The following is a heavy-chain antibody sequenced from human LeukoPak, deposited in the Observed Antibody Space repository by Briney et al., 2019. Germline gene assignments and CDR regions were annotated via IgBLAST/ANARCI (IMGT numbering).Heavy chain of an antibody. CDR3: VKDPRGYSYGYAPRFFDY. Sequence: GGSLRLSCSASGFTFSSYAMHWVRQAPGKGLEYVSAISSNGGSTYYADSVKGRFTISRDNSKNTLYLQMSSLRGEDTAVYYCVKDPRGYSYGYAPRFFDYWGQGTLVTVSS. CDR2: ISSNGGST. CDR1: GFTFSSYA. J-gene: IGHJ4*02. D-gene: IGHD5-18*01. V-gene: IGHV3-64D*06.